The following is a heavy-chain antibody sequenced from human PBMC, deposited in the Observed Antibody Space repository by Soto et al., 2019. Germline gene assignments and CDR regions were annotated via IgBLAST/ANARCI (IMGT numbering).Heavy chain of an antibody. D-gene: IGHD3-10*01. V-gene: IGHV1-18*01. CDR3: ARDNYPNYYGMDV. Sequence: GASVKVSWKASGYTFTSYGISWGRQAPGQGLEWMGWISAYNGNTNYAQKLQGRVTMTTDTSTSTAYMELRSLRSDDTAVYYCARDNYPNYYGMDVWGQGTTVTVSS. J-gene: IGHJ6*02. CDR1: GYTFTSYG. CDR2: ISAYNGNT.